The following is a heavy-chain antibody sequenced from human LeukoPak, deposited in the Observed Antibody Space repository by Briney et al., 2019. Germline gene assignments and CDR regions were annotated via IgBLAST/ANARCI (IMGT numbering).Heavy chain of an antibody. Sequence: GESLRLSCAASGFTFSGYAMSWVRQAPGKGLEWVSAISGSGGSTYYADSVKGRFTISRDFSKNTVFLHMNSLRAEDTAMYYCARGDDSGYYDYFDYWGQGALVTVSS. CDR3: ARGDDSGYYDYFDY. D-gene: IGHD3-22*01. J-gene: IGHJ4*02. V-gene: IGHV3-23*01. CDR2: ISGSGGST. CDR1: GFTFSGYA.